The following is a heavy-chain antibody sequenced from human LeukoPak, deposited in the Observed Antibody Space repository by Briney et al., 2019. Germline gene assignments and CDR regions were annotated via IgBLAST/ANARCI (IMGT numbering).Heavy chain of an antibody. D-gene: IGHD1-14*01. CDR1: GCTFTVYY. CDR2: INPNSGGT. Sequence: ASVKVSCKASGCTFTVYYMPWVRHPPGQGLEWMGWINPNSGGTNFAQKLQGRVTMTRDTSISTAYMEVSRLTSDDTAVYYCARAGDLRSRRGPPPEHDAFDIWGQGTTVTVSS. CDR3: ARAGDLRSRRGPPPEHDAFDI. V-gene: IGHV1-2*02. J-gene: IGHJ3*02.